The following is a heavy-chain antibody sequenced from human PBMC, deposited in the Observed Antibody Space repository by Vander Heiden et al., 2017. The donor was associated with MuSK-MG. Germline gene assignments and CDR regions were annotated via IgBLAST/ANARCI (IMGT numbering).Heavy chain of an antibody. D-gene: IGHD6-19*01. Sequence: QVQLQESGPGLVKASQTLSLTCTVSGGSVRSGSYFWTWIRQAAGKGLEWIGRAHTSGSTSYNPSRESRVTISVDTSKKQFSLELRSVTAEDQAVYYCARGMSVAGRRDWLDPWGQGTPVTVSS. CDR1: GGSVRSGSYF. V-gene: IGHV4-61*02. CDR3: ARGMSVAGRRDWLDP. J-gene: IGHJ5*02. CDR2: AHTSGST.